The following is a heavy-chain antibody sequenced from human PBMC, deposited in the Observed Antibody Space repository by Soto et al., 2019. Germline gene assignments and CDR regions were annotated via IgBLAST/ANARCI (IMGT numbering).Heavy chain of an antibody. CDR3: ARDRVVRGVGNDDFDI. V-gene: IGHV1-18*01. Sequence: QVQLVQSGAEVKKPGASVKVSCKASGYTFTSYGISWVRQAPGQGLEWMGWISAYNGNTNYAQKLQGRVTMTTDTATSPAYMELRSLRYDDTAVYYCARDRVVRGVGNDDFDIWGQGTMVTVSS. J-gene: IGHJ3*02. CDR1: GYTFTSYG. D-gene: IGHD3-10*01. CDR2: ISAYNGNT.